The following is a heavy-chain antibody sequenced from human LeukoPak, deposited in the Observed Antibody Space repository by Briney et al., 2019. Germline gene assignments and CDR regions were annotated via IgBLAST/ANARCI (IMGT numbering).Heavy chain of an antibody. J-gene: IGHJ4*02. CDR2: IYTSGST. Sequence: SSQTLSLTCTVSGGSISSGSYYWSWIRQPAGKGLEWIGRIYTSGSTNYNPSLKSRVTISVDTSKNQFSLKLSSVTAADTAVYYCAGHWSRFQFDYWGQGTLVTVSS. V-gene: IGHV4-61*02. CDR1: GGSISSGSYY. CDR3: AGHWSRFQFDY. D-gene: IGHD1-1*01.